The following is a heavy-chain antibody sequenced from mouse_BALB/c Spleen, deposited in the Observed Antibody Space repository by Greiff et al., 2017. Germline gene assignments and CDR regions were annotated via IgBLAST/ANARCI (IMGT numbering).Heavy chain of an antibody. CDR1: GYTFSSYW. V-gene: IGHV1-9*01. Sequence: VKLQESGAELLKPGASVKISCKATGYTFSSYWIEWVKQRPGHGLEWIGEILPGSGSTNYNEKFKGKATFTADTSSNTAYMQLSSLTSEDSAVYYCARRYRYDGGGDYWGQGTSVTVSA. CDR2: ILPGSGST. D-gene: IGHD2-14*01. CDR3: ARRYRYDGGGDY. J-gene: IGHJ4*01.